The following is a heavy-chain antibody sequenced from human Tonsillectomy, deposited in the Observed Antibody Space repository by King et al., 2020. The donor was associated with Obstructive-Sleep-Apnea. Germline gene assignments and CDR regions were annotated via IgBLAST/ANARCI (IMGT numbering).Heavy chain of an antibody. D-gene: IGHD3-3*01. CDR1: GFSFSSYA. CDR2: ISYDGSNK. CDR3: ARGKGEIWRGYTPTLGYYYGMDV. V-gene: IGHV3-30*04. Sequence: VQLVESGGGVDQPGGSLRLSCAVSGFSFSSYAMHWVRQAPGKGLEWVAVISYDGSNKFFADSVKGRFTISRDNSKNTLYLQMNSLGAEDTPLYYCARGKGEIWRGYTPTLGYYYGMDVWGQGTTVTVSS. J-gene: IGHJ6*02.